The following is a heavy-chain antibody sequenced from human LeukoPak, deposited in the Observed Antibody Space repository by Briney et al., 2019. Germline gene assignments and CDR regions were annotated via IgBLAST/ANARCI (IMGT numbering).Heavy chain of an antibody. V-gene: IGHV3-9*01. D-gene: IGHD6-13*01. CDR3: AKHSSSWHYFDY. CDR2: ISWNSGSI. J-gene: IGHJ4*02. Sequence: GGSLRLSCAASGFTFDDYAMHWVRQAPGKGLEWVSGISWNSGSIGYADSVKGRFTISRDNSKNTLYLQMNSLRAEDTAVYYCAKHSSSWHYFDYWGQGTLVTVPS. CDR1: GFTFDDYA.